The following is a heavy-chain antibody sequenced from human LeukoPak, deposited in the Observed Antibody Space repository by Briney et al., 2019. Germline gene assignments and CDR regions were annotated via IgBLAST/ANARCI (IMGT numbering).Heavy chain of an antibody. CDR2: ISAYNGNT. V-gene: IGHV1-18*01. J-gene: IGHJ3*02. Sequence: ASVKVSCKASGYTFTSYGISWVRQAPGQGLEWMGWISAYNGNTNYAQKLQGRVTMTTDTSTSTAYMELRSLRSDDTAVYYCARDHVRLERGDAFDIWGQGTMVTVSS. CDR1: GYTFTSYG. CDR3: ARDHVRLERGDAFDI. D-gene: IGHD1-1*01.